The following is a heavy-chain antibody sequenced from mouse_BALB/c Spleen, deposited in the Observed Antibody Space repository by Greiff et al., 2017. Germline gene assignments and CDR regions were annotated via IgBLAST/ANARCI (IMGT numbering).Heavy chain of an antibody. CDR2: IYPYNGGT. CDR3: ARGDDYTWFAY. J-gene: IGHJ3*01. D-gene: IGHD2-4*01. V-gene: IGHV1S29*02. Sequence: EVQLVESGPELVKPGASVKISCKASGYTFTDYNMHWVKQSHGKSLEWIGYIYPYNGGTGYNQKFKSKATLTVDNSSSTAYMELRSLTSEDSAVYYCARGDDYTWFAYWGQGTLVTVSA. CDR1: GYTFTDYN.